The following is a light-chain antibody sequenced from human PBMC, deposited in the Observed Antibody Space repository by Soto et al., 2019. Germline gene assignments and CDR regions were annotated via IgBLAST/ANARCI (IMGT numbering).Light chain of an antibody. CDR2: DAS. CDR3: QQYGSSPAWT. Sequence: EIVVTQSPATLSVSPGERVTLSCRASQSVSSFLAWYQQKPGQAPRLLIYDASNRATGIPARFSGSGSGTDFTLTISRLEPEDFAVYYCQQYGSSPAWTFGQGTKVDIK. CDR1: QSVSSF. V-gene: IGKV3-20*01. J-gene: IGKJ1*01.